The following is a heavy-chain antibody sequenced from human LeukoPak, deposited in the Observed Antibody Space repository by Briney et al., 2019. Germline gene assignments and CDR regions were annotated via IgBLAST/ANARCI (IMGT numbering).Heavy chain of an antibody. CDR1: GYTFTTYA. CDR2: INAGNGNT. J-gene: IGHJ5*02. Sequence: ASVKVSCKASGYTFTTYAMHWVRQAPGQRLEWMGWINAGNGNTKYSQKFQGRVTFTRDTSASTAYMELSSLRSEDTAVYYCARSPIAAADWFDPWGQGTLVTVSS. V-gene: IGHV1-3*01. D-gene: IGHD6-13*01. CDR3: ARSPIAAADWFDP.